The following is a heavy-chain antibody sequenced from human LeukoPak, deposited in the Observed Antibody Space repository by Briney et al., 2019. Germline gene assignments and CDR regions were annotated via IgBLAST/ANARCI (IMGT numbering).Heavy chain of an antibody. CDR1: GFTSSNYA. V-gene: IGHV3-23*01. CDR3: AKGGYDYVEVAYFDY. D-gene: IGHD5-12*01. Sequence: GGSLRLSCAASGFTSSNYAMNWVRQAPGKGLEWVSTIIGSSGSTFYADSVKGRFTISKDTSKNTLYLHMSSLRADDTAVYYCAKGGYDYVEVAYFDYWGQGTLVTVSS. J-gene: IGHJ4*02. CDR2: IIGSSGST.